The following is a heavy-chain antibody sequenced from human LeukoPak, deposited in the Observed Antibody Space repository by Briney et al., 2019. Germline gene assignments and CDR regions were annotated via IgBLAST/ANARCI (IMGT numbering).Heavy chain of an antibody. CDR3: ARGRDYGDYASFDY. Sequence: SVKVSCKASGFTFTSSAVQWVRQARGQRLEWIGWIVVGSGNTNYAQKFQERVTITRDMSTSTAYMELSSLRSEDTAVYYCARGRDYGDYASFDYWGQGTLVTVSS. CDR1: GFTFTSSA. D-gene: IGHD4-17*01. V-gene: IGHV1-58*01. J-gene: IGHJ4*02. CDR2: IVVGSGNT.